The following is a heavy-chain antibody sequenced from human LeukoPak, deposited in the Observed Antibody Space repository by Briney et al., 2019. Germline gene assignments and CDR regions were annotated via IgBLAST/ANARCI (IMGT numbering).Heavy chain of an antibody. CDR3: ARGGGASVSSLKY. CDR2: ISDSGGST. D-gene: IGHD6-6*01. Sequence: GGSLRLSCAASGFXFSNYAMSWVRQAPGEGLEWVSIISDSGGSTNYADSVKGWFTISRDNSKNTLYLQVNSLRVEDTAIYYCARGGGASVSSLKYWGQGTLVTVSS. J-gene: IGHJ4*02. V-gene: IGHV3-23*01. CDR1: GFXFSNYA.